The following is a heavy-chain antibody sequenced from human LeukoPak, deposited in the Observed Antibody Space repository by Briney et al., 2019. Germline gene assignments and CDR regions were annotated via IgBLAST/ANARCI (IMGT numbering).Heavy chain of an antibody. J-gene: IGHJ4*02. Sequence: TSETLSLTCAVYGVSFSGYYWSWIRQPPGKGLEWIGEINHSGSTNYNPSLKSRVTISVDTSKNQFSLKLSSVTAADTAVYYCARDFGELLYPFDYWGQGTLVTVSS. CDR1: GVSFSGYY. V-gene: IGHV4-34*01. CDR2: INHSGST. CDR3: ARDFGELLYPFDY. D-gene: IGHD3-10*01.